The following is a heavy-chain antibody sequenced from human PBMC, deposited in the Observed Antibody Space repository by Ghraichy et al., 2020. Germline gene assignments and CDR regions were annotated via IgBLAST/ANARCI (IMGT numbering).Heavy chain of an antibody. CDR1: GFTFSSYW. CDR2: IKQDGSEK. J-gene: IGHJ4*02. V-gene: IGHV3-7*03. CDR3: AKAISSWNGGY. Sequence: GGSLRLSCAASGFTFSSYWMSWVRQAPGKGLEWVANIKQDGSEKYYVDSVKGRFTISRDNSNDMLYMQMNSLRAEDTAVYYCAKAISSWNGGYWGQGTLVTVSS. D-gene: IGHD6-13*01.